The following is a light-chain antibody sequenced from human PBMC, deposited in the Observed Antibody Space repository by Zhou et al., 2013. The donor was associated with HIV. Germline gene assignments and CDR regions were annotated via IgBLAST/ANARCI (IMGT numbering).Light chain of an antibody. V-gene: IGLV2-8*01. CDR3: CSYTSSSTLYV. CDR2: EVN. CDR1: SSDVGGYNY. J-gene: IGLJ1*01. Sequence: QSALTQPPSASGTPGQSVTISCTGTSSDVGGYNYVAWYQQHPGKVPKIMIYEVNKRPSGVPDRFSGSKSGNTASLTISGLQAEDEADYYCCSYTSSSTLYVFGTGTKVTVL.